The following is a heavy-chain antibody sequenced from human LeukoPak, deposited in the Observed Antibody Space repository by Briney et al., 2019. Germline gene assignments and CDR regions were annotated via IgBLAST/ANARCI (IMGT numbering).Heavy chain of an antibody. CDR3: TRLRQDCSRNSCYYYFYYYYMDV. V-gene: IGHV3-49*03. CDR1: GFTFGGYA. Sequence: GRSLRLSCTASGFTFGGYAMFWCRKGPGQGVEPVCFVGSTSYGGASDNAASVKGRFTISRDDPKSIAYLLMNSLKTEDTAVYYCTRLRQDCSRNSCYYYFYYYYMDVWGKGTTVTVSS. D-gene: IGHD2-2*01. J-gene: IGHJ6*03. CDR2: VGSTSYGGAS.